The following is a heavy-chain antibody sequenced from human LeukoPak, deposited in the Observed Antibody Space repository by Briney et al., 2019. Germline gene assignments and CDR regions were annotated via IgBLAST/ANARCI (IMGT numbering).Heavy chain of an antibody. D-gene: IGHD3-10*01. Sequence: GESLKISCKGSGYSFTSYWIAWVRQMPGKGLEWMGIIYPGDSDTRYSPSFQGQVTISADKSISTAYLQWSSLKASDTAMYYCARPRYYGSGSLEGYFDYWGQGTLVTVSS. CDR3: ARPRYYGSGSLEGYFDY. CDR2: IYPGDSDT. V-gene: IGHV5-51*01. J-gene: IGHJ4*02. CDR1: GYSFTSYW.